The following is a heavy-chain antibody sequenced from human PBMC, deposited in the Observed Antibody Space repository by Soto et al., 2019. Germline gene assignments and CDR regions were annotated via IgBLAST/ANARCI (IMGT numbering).Heavy chain of an antibody. V-gene: IGHV1-18*04. CDR1: GYTFTSYG. J-gene: IGHJ5*02. CDR2: ISSYNGNT. D-gene: IGHD2-2*01. CDR3: ARGPRYCSTTSCFSGVTWFDP. Sequence: ASVKVSCKASGYTFTSYGISWVRQAPGQGLEWMGWISSYNGNTNYAQKVQGRVTMTTDTSTSTTYMELRSLRSDDTAVYYCARGPRYCSTTSCFSGVTWFDPWGQGTLVTVSS.